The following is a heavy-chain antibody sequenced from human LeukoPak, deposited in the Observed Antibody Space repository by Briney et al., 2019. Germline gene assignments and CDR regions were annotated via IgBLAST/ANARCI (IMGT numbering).Heavy chain of an antibody. CDR3: AKLYYYDSSGPDFDY. D-gene: IGHD3-22*01. J-gene: IGHJ4*02. V-gene: IGHV3-7*01. Sequence: GGSLRLSCVGSGFTFSRYWLNWVRQAPGKGLEWVANMNQDGSEIYYLDSVKGRFTISRDNSKNTLYLQMNSLRAEDTAVYYCAKLYYYDSSGPDFDYWGQGTLVTVSS. CDR2: MNQDGSEI. CDR1: GFTFSRYW.